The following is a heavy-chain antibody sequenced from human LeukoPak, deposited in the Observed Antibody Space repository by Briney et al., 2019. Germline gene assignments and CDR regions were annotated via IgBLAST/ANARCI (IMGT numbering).Heavy chain of an antibody. V-gene: IGHV1-18*01. Sequence: ASVKVPCKASGYTFTSYGISWVRQAPGQGLEWMGWISAFNGNTNYGNTNYAQKLQGRVTMTTDTSTSTAYMELRSLRSDDTAVYYCARQKYGAVYYFDYWGQGTLVTVSS. J-gene: IGHJ4*02. D-gene: IGHD2-2*01. CDR3: ARQKYGAVYYFDY. CDR1: GYTFTSYG. CDR2: ISAFNGNTNYGNT.